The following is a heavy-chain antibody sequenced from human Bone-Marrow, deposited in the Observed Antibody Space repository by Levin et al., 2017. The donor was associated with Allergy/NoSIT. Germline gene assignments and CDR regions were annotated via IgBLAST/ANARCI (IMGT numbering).Heavy chain of an antibody. CDR3: VKDRSSVDNWNYGGPFES. Sequence: GGSLRLSCEASGFSFNDFAMHWVRQIPGKGLEWVTGIMWNSARMDYADSVKGRFTISRDNAKNSLYLEMNALRVEDTALYYCVKDRSSVDNWNYGGPFESWGQGILVTVSS. D-gene: IGHD1-7*01. CDR2: IMWNSARM. J-gene: IGHJ4*02. V-gene: IGHV3-9*01. CDR1: GFSFNDFA.